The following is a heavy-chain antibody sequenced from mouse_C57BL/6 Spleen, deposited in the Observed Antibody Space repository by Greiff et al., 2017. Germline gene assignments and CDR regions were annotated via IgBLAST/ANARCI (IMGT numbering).Heavy chain of an antibody. D-gene: IGHD2-3*01. CDR2: IDPSDSYT. J-gene: IGHJ4*01. Sequence: QVQLQQPGAELVKPGASVKLSCKASGYTFTSYWMQWVKQRPGQGLEWIGEIDPSDSYTNYNQKFKGKATLTVDTSSSTAYMQLSSLTSEDSAVYYCARRELYDGYYDAMDDWGQGTSVTVSS. CDR1: GYTFTSYW. V-gene: IGHV1-50*01. CDR3: ARRELYDGYYDAMDD.